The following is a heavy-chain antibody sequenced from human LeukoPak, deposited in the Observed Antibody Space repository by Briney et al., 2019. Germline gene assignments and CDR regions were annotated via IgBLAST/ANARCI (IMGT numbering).Heavy chain of an antibody. CDR2: IYYSGST. D-gene: IGHD3-9*01. CDR1: GGSISSSSYY. Sequence: SETLSLTCTVSGGSISSSSYYWGWIRQPPGKGLEWIGSIYYSGSTYYNPSLKSRVTISVDTSKNQFSLKLSSVTAADTAVYYCAKKKSVIAYYDILTGYYLGDDGLDYWGQGTLVTVSS. J-gene: IGHJ4*02. CDR3: AKKKSVIAYYDILTGYYLGDDGLDY. V-gene: IGHV4-39*07.